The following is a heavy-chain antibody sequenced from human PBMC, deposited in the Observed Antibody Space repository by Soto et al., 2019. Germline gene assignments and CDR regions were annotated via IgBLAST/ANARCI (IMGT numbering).Heavy chain of an antibody. CDR2: ISSYNAKT. V-gene: IGHV1-18*01. CDR3: ARERRYYDFWSGISKGMDV. J-gene: IGHJ6*02. CDR1: GYTFTSYG. Sequence: VASVKVSCKASGYTFTSYGISWVRQAPGQGLEWMGWISSYNAKTNIAQRFQGRLSMTTDTSTTTVYMELRSLRSDDTAVYYCARERRYYDFWSGISKGMDVWGQGTTVTAP. D-gene: IGHD3-3*01.